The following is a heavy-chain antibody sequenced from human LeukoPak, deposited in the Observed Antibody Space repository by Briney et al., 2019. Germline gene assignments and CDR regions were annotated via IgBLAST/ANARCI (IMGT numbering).Heavy chain of an antibody. Sequence: ASVKVSCKASGYTFTGYYMHWVRQAPGQGLEWMGWINPNSGGTNYAQKFQGRVTMTRDTSISTAYMELSRLRSDDTAVYYCARVNDSSGYYARFGYWGQGTLVTVSS. CDR3: ARVNDSSGYYARFGY. CDR1: GYTFTGYY. D-gene: IGHD3-22*01. CDR2: INPNSGGT. J-gene: IGHJ4*02. V-gene: IGHV1-2*02.